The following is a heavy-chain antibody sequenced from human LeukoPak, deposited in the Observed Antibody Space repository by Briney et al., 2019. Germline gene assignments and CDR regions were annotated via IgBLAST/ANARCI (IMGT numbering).Heavy chain of an antibody. D-gene: IGHD3-9*01. CDR2: ISGSGGST. Sequence: QPGGPLRLSCAPSGFPYSHYAMNWVRQAQGKGLEWVSSISGSGGSTYYADSVKGRFTISRDNSKNTLYLQMNSLRAEDTAIYYCAKVRYVGYYFDTWGQGTLVTVSS. V-gene: IGHV3-23*01. CDR1: GFPYSHYA. CDR3: AKVRYVGYYFDT. J-gene: IGHJ4*02.